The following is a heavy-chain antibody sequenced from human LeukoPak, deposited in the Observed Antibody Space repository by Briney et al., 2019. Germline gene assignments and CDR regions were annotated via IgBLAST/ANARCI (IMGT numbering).Heavy chain of an antibody. Sequence: GGSLRLSCAASGFTFSNYWMSWVRQAPGRGLEWVANIKQDGSERYYVDSVKGRFTVSRDNAKNSLYLQMNSLRAEDTAVYSSARDGVSGYTTSWYDYWGQGTLVTVSS. CDR2: IKQDGSER. J-gene: IGHJ4*02. D-gene: IGHD6-13*01. V-gene: IGHV3-7*01. CDR1: GFTFSNYW. CDR3: ARDGVSGYTTSWYDY.